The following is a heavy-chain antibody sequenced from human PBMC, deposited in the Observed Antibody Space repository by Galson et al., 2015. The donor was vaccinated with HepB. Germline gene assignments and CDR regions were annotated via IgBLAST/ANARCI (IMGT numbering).Heavy chain of an antibody. V-gene: IGHV3-9*01. CDR3: AKGRPTSSPTDSFEV. D-gene: IGHD6-6*01. CDR1: GFTFDDYA. J-gene: IGHJ3*01. CDR2: ISWNSGSI. Sequence: SLRLSCAASGFTFDDYAMHWVRHAPGKGLEWVSGISWNSGSIGYADSVKGRFTISRDNAKNSLYLQMNSLRAEDTALYYCAKGRPTSSPTDSFEVWGQGTAVTVSS.